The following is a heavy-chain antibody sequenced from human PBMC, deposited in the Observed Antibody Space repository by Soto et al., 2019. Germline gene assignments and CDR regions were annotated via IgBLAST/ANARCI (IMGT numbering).Heavy chain of an antibody. CDR3: AKWEIVEDQGDY. J-gene: IGHJ4*02. CDR1: GFTFSSYA. CDR2: ISYDGSNK. Sequence: QVQLVESGGGVVQPGTSLRLSCAASGFTFSSYAMHWVRQAPGKGLEWVAVISYDGSNKYYADSVKGRFTISRDNSKNTLYLQMNSLRPEDTAVYYCAKWEIVEDQGDYWGRGTLVTVSS. V-gene: IGHV3-30*18. D-gene: IGHD3-22*01.